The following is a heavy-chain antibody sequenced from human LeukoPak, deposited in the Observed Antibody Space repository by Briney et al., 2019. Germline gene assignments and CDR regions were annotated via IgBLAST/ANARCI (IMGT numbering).Heavy chain of an antibody. D-gene: IGHD3-22*01. CDR3: ASRLRYYDSSGYYYAIDY. CDR1: GGSISSSNW. J-gene: IGHJ4*02. Sequence: PGTLSLTCAVSGGSISSSNWWSWVRQPPGKGLEWIGEIYHSGSTNYNPSLKSRVTISVDKSKNQFSLKLSSVTAADTAVYYCASRLRYYDSSGYYYAIDYWGQGTLVTVSS. V-gene: IGHV4-4*03. CDR2: IYHSGST.